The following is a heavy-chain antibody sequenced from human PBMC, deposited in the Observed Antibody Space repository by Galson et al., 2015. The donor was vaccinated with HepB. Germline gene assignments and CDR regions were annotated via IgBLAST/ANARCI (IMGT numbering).Heavy chain of an antibody. V-gene: IGHV1-18*04. J-gene: IGHJ3*02. D-gene: IGHD3-22*01. CDR2: ISAYNGNT. CDR1: GYTFTSYG. CDR3: ARDERDYYDSSGYYSLGSDAFDI. Sequence: SVKVSCKASGYTFTSYGISWVRQAPGQGLEWMGWISAYNGNTNYAQKLQGRVTMTTDTSTSTAYMELRSLRSDDTAVYYCARDERDYYDSSGYYSLGSDAFDIWGQGTMVTVSS.